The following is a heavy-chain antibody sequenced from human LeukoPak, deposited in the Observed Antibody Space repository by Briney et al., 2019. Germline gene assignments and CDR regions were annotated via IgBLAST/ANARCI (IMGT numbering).Heavy chain of an antibody. D-gene: IGHD6-13*01. CDR3: AKVGSSMSFYYYYGLDV. V-gene: IGHV3-21*04. Sequence: PGGSLRLSCAASGFTFSSYSMNWVRQAPGKGLEWVSSISSSSSYIYYADSVKGRFTISRDNSKNTLYLQMDSLRAEDTAVYYCAKVGSSMSFYYYYGLDVWGQGTTVTVSS. CDR2: ISSSSSYI. CDR1: GFTFSSYS. J-gene: IGHJ6*02.